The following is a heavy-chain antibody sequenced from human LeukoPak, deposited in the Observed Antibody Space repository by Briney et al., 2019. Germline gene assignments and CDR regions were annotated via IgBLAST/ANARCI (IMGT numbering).Heavy chain of an antibody. CDR1: GFTLSSYW. V-gene: IGHV3-66*02. CDR3: ARGSGYYYY. Sequence: GGSLRLSCAASGFTLSSYWMHWVRQAPGKGLEWVSVIYSGGSTYYADSVKGRFTISRDNSKNTLYLQMNSLRAEDTAVYYCARGSGYYYYWGQGTLVTVSS. J-gene: IGHJ4*02. D-gene: IGHD3-22*01. CDR2: IYSGGST.